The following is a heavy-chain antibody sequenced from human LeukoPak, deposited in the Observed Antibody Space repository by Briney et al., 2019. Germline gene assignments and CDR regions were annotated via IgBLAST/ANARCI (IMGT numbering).Heavy chain of an antibody. J-gene: IGHJ4*02. CDR2: IAYDGNNK. CDR1: GFTFSNYN. D-gene: IGHD3-22*01. Sequence: GGSLRLSCAASGFTFSNYNMNWVRQAPGKGLEWVAVIAYDGNNKYYGDSVKGRFTISRDNSKNTLYLQMNSLTTEDTALYYCTKGYDSSGYYSPIAYWGQGTLVTVSS. CDR3: TKGYDSSGYYSPIAY. V-gene: IGHV3-30*18.